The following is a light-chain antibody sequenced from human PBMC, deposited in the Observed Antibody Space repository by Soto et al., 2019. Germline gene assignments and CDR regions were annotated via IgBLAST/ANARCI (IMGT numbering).Light chain of an antibody. J-gene: IGLJ1*01. CDR1: SXDVGGYNY. Sequence: QSVLTQPASVSGPPGQSITISCTGTSXDVGGYNYVSWYQQHPGKAPKLMIYEVSNRPSGVSNRFSGSKSGNTPSLTISGLQAEDEADYYCSSYTSSSTLVFGTGTKLTVL. V-gene: IGLV2-14*01. CDR3: SSYTSSSTLV. CDR2: EVS.